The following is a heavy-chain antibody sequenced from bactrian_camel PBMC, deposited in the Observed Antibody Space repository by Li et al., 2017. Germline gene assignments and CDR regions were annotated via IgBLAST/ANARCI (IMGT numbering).Heavy chain of an antibody. J-gene: IGHJ4*01. Sequence: HVQLVESGGDSVQAGGSLQLSCVASGHAYNGYCLGWFRQPPGKEREGVAVLDADGTTTLYRDSVKGRFTISKDYAKNTLYLQMNSLKPDDTAMYYCIVDVKWGEHCSHAANMYNYWGQGTQVTVS. V-gene: IGHV3S57*01. D-gene: IGHD3*01. CDR3: IVDVKWGEHCSHAANMYNY. CDR1: GHAYNGYC. CDR2: LDADGTT.